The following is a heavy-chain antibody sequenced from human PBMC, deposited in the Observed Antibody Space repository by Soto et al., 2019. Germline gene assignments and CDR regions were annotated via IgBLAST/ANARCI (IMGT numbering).Heavy chain of an antibody. CDR3: ARWPKIYYYYGMDV. J-gene: IGHJ6*02. CDR1: GGSFSGYY. V-gene: IGHV4-34*01. CDR2: INHSGSN. Sequence: SETLSLTCAVYGGSFSGYYWSWIRQPPGKGLEWIGEINHSGSNNYNPSLKSRVTISVDTSKNQFSLKLSSVTAADTAVYYCARWPKIYYYYGMDVWGQGTTVTVSS.